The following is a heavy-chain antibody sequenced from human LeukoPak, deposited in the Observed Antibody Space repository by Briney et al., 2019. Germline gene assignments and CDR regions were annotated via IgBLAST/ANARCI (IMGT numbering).Heavy chain of an antibody. CDR2: ISSSGSTI. D-gene: IGHD6-13*01. CDR3: ATTRLYSSSWYGGFDY. CDR1: GFTFSSYE. J-gene: IGHJ4*02. V-gene: IGHV3-48*03. Sequence: GGSLRLSCAASGFTFSSYEMNWVRQAPGKGLGWVSYISSSGSTIYYADSVKGRFTISRDNAKNSLYLQMSSLRAEDTAVYYCATTRLYSSSWYGGFDYWGQGTLVTVSS.